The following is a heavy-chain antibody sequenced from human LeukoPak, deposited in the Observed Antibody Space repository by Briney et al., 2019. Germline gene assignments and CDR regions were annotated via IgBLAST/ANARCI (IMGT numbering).Heavy chain of an antibody. J-gene: IGHJ4*02. D-gene: IGHD2-2*03. CDR3: ARDPGYCSSTSCSYFDY. V-gene: IGHV4-31*03. CDR2: IYYSGST. CDR1: GGSISSGGYY. Sequence: PSQTLSLTCTVSGGSISSGGYYWSWIRQHPGKGLEWIGYIYYSGSTYYNPSLKSRVTISVDTSKNQFSLKLSSVTAADTAVYYCARDPGYCSSTSCSYFDYWGQGTLVTVSS.